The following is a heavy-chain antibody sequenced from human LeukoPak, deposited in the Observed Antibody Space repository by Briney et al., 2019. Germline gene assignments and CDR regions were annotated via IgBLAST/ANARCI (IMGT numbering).Heavy chain of an antibody. CDR3: TKDLYGSGSKSCGMDV. CDR1: GFTFRSYA. J-gene: IGHJ6*04. V-gene: IGHV3-30*04. D-gene: IGHD3-10*01. CDR2: ISYDGSNK. Sequence: GRSLRLSCAASGFTFRSYAMHWVRQAPGKGLEWVADISYDGSNKYYADSVRGRFTISRDNSKNTLYLQMNSLGAEDTAVYYCTKDLYGSGSKSCGMDVWGKGTTVTVSS.